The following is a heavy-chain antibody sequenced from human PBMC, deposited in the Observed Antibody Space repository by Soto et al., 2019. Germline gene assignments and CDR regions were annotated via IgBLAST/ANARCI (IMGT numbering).Heavy chain of an antibody. CDR1: GFALSSYW. Sequence: WGSLVLSCASSGFALSSYWMSWVRQAPGKGLEWVANIKQDGSERYYVDSVKGRFSISRDNAKNSLYLQMNSLRVEDTAVYYCATDSGTSDYWGQGTMVTVSS. J-gene: IGHJ4*02. D-gene: IGHD1-1*01. V-gene: IGHV3-7*01. CDR2: IKQDGSER. CDR3: ATDSGTSDY.